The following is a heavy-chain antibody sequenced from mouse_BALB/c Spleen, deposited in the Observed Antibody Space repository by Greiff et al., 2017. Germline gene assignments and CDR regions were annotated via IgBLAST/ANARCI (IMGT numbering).Heavy chain of an antibody. Sequence: EVQLQQSGAELVKPGASVKLSCTASGFNIKDTYMHWVKQRPEQGLEWIGRIDPANGNTKYDPKFQGKATITADTSSNTAYLQLSSLTSEDTAVYYCARSLYYDYAAWFAYWGQGTLVTVSA. J-gene: IGHJ3*01. CDR3: ARSLYYDYAAWFAY. V-gene: IGHV14-3*02. D-gene: IGHD2-4*01. CDR2: IDPANGNT. CDR1: GFNIKDTY.